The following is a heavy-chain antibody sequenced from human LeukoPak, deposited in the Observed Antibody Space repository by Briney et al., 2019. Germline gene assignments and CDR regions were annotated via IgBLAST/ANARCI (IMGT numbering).Heavy chain of an antibody. J-gene: IGHJ6*03. V-gene: IGHV4-38-2*02. CDR2: IYHSGST. CDR1: GYSISSGYY. CDR3: ARGQGSSSSSGLWGIRIAYYMDV. Sequence: KASETLSLTCTVSGYSISSGYYWGWIRQPPGKGLAWIGSIYHSGSTYYNPSLKSRVTISVDTSKNQFSLKLSSVTAADTAVYYCARGQGSSSSSGLWGIRIAYYMDVWGKGTTVTVSS. D-gene: IGHD6-6*01.